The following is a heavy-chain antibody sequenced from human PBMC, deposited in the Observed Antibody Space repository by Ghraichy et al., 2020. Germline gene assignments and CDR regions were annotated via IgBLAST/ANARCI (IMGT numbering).Heavy chain of an antibody. CDR2: IIPIFGIA. J-gene: IGHJ6*02. Sequence: SVKVSCKASGGTFSSYAISWVRQAPGQGLEWMGGIIPIFGIANYAQKFQGRVTITADKSTSTAYMELSSLRSEDTAVYYCARSVATESYYYYYGMDVWGQGTTVTVSS. CDR3: ARSVATESYYYYYGMDV. V-gene: IGHV1-69*10. CDR1: GGTFSSYA. D-gene: IGHD1-26*01.